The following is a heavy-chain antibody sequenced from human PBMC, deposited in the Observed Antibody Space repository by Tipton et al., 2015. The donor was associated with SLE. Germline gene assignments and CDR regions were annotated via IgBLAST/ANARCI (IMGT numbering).Heavy chain of an antibody. CDR3: ARHDGQWDAFDI. V-gene: IGHV4-31*03. D-gene: IGHD6-19*01. CDR1: GGSISSDDYY. CDR2: MSYSGST. J-gene: IGHJ3*02. Sequence: TLSLTCTVSGGSISSDDYYWTWIRQHPGKGLEWIGHMSYSGSTYYNPSLKSRITISVDTSKNHFSLKLSSVTAADTAVYYCARHDGQWDAFDIWGQGTMVTVSS.